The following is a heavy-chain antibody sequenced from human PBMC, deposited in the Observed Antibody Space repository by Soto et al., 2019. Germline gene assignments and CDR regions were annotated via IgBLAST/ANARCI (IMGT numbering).Heavy chain of an antibody. Sequence: QVQLVESGGGVVQPGRSLRLSCAASGFTFSSYGMHWVRQAPGKGLEWVAVIWYDGSNKYYADSVKGRFTISRDNSKNPLYLQMNSLRAEDTAVYYCARGPGEQKDYYYYGMDVWGQGTTVTVSS. J-gene: IGHJ6*02. CDR1: GFTFSSYG. CDR3: ARGPGEQKDYYYYGMDV. V-gene: IGHV3-33*01. D-gene: IGHD7-27*01. CDR2: IWYDGSNK.